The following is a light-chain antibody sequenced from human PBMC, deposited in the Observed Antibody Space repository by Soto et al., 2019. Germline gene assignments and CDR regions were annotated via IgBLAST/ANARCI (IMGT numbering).Light chain of an antibody. CDR2: EVS. J-gene: IGLJ1*01. CDR3: SAYTSSSTPIV. Sequence: QSALTQPASVSGSPGQAITISCTGASSDVGGYNYVSWYQQHPGKAPKLMIYEVSNRPSGVSNRFSGSKSGNTASLTISGLQAEDEADYYCSAYTSSSTPIVFGTGTKLTV. V-gene: IGLV2-14*01. CDR1: SSDVGGYNY.